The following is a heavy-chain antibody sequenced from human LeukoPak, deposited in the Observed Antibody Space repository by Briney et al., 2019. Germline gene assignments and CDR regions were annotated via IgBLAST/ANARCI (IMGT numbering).Heavy chain of an antibody. CDR2: ISGSGGST. J-gene: IGHJ4*02. D-gene: IGHD3-10*01. CDR3: AKDRMGYGSGSYYPDY. V-gene: IGHV3-23*01. Sequence: PGGSLRLSCAASGFTFSSYAMSWVRQAPGKGLEWVSAISGSGGSTYYADSVKGRFTISRDNSKNTLYLQMNSLRAEDTAVYYCAKDRMGYGSGSYYPDYWGQGTLVTVSS. CDR1: GFTFSSYA.